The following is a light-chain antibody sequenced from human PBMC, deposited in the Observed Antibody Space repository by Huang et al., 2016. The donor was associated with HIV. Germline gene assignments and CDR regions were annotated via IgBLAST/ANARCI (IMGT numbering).Light chain of an antibody. CDR2: GES. J-gene: IGKJ3*01. Sequence: EIVMTQSPATLSVSPGERATLSFRASQSVSSNLAWYQQKPGQAPRLLIYGESTRATGIPARFSGSGSGTEFTLTISSLQSEDFAVYYCQQNNNWPPLFTFGPGTKVDIK. CDR1: QSVSSN. CDR3: QQNNNWPPLFT. V-gene: IGKV3-15*01.